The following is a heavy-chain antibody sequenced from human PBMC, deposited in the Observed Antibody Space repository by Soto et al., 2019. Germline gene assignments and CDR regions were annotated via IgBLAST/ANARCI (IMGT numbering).Heavy chain of an antibody. D-gene: IGHD6-19*01. CDR1: GYTFTGYY. Sequence: ASVKVSCKASGYTFTGYYIHWVRQAPGQGLEWMGYIKPNSGDTYYVQKFQGRVTMTRDTSITTAYLELSSLTSADTAVYFCARDRRISVTGLNWFDPWGQGTLVTVSS. J-gene: IGHJ5*02. V-gene: IGHV1-2*02. CDR3: ARDRRISVTGLNWFDP. CDR2: IKPNSGDT.